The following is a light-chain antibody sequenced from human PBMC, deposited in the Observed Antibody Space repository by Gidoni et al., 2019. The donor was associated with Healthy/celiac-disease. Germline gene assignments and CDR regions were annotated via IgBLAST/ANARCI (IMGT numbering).Light chain of an antibody. J-gene: IGKJ1*01. Sequence: EIVMTQSPATLSVSPGERATLSCRASQSVRSNLAWYQQKPGQAPRLLIYGASTQATGIPARFSGSGSGTEFTLTISSLQSEDFAVYYCQQYNNWPGTFGQGTKVEIK. CDR3: QQYNNWPGT. CDR2: GAS. CDR1: QSVRSN. V-gene: IGKV3-15*01.